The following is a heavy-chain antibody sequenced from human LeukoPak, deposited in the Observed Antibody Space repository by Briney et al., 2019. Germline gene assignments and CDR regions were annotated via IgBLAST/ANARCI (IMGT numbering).Heavy chain of an antibody. CDR2: GDYSGST. CDR1: GGSIGNYY. V-gene: IGHV4-59*01. D-gene: IGHD2-15*01. CDR3: ARLALGYCSGDTCPYYFDH. J-gene: IGHJ4*02. Sequence: NPSETLSLTCTVSGGSIGNYYWSWIRQPPGKGLEWIAYGDYSGSTRYNPSLESRVTISVDTSKNQFSLKLTSVTAADSAVYYCARLALGYCSGDTCPYYFDHWGQGTLVTVSS.